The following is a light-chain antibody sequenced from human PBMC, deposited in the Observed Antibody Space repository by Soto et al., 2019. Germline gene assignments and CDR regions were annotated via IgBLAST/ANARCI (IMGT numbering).Light chain of an antibody. V-gene: IGKV1-39*01. CDR3: QQSYSTPRT. CDR1: QSISSY. CDR2: AAS. Sequence: DIQMTQSPSSLSASVGDRVTITCRASQSISSYLNWYQQKPGKAPKLLIYAASSLQSGVPSRFSGNGSGPDFTLTISSLQPEDFATYYCQQSYSTPRTFGQGTKVEIK. J-gene: IGKJ1*01.